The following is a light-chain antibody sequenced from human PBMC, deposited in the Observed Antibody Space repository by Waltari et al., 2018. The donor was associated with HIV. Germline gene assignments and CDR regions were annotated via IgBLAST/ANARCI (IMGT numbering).Light chain of an antibody. J-gene: IGKJ4*01. CDR1: HSIGDK. CDR2: SGS. CDR3: QQASSFPHT. V-gene: IGKV1D-12*01. Sequence: DIQVMQSPSSVSVSVGDNVSISCQASHSIGDKFAWYQMKPGEAPKLLVYSGSKLQSGVPSRFAASVSGPHFSLTITGLQREDFATYFCQQASSFPHTFGGGT.